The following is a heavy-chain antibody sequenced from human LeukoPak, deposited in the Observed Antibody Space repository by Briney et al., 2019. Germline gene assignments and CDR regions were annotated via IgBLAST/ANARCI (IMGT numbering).Heavy chain of an antibody. J-gene: IGHJ3*02. CDR2: IYYSGST. CDR3: ARDAWRDYYGSGSYYLDAFDI. Sequence: SETLSLTCTVSGGSISSGDYYWSWIRQPPGKGLEWIGYIYYSGSTYYNPSLKSRVTISVDTSKNQFSLKLSSVTAADTAVYYCARDAWRDYYGSGSYYLDAFDIWGQGTMDTVSS. CDR1: GGSISSGDYY. D-gene: IGHD3-10*01. V-gene: IGHV4-30-4*01.